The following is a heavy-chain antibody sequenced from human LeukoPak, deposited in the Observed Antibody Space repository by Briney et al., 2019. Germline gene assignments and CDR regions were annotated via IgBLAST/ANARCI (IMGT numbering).Heavy chain of an antibody. CDR1: GFTFSSYA. CDR3: ATVGYSSWYTFDY. V-gene: IGHV3-23*01. CDR2: ISGSGGST. Sequence: GGSLRLSCAASGFTFSSYAMSWVRQAPGKGLEWVSAISGSGGSTYYADSVKGRFTISRDNSKSTLYLQMNSLRAEDTAVYYCATVGYSSWYTFDYWGQGNLVTVSS. D-gene: IGHD6-13*01. J-gene: IGHJ4*02.